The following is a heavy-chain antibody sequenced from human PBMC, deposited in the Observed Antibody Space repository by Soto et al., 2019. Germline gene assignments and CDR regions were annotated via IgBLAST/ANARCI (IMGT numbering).Heavy chain of an antibody. V-gene: IGHV6-1*01. D-gene: IGHD2-15*01. Sequence: PSQTLSLTCVISGDSVSSNGACWNWIRQSPSRGLQWLGRIYYRSKWFHDYAASVESRMAINPDTSRNQFSLQLNYVPPEDTAVYYCARVHCSAGTCLDGLDFWGQGTTVPVSS. CDR1: GDSVSSNGAC. CDR2: IYYRSKWFH. CDR3: ARVHCSAGTCLDGLDF. J-gene: IGHJ6*02.